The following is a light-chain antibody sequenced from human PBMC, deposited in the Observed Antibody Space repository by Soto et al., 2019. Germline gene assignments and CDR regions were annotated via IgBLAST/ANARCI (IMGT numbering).Light chain of an antibody. CDR1: SSDVGSFDS. Sequence: QSVLTQPASVSGSPGQPITISCTGTSSDVGSFDSVAWYQHNPGKAPQVLIYEDTKRPSGVSNRFSGSTSGSTASLTISGLQTEDEADYYCCSYVGASTYVFGTGTKVTV. V-gene: IGLV2-23*01. CDR3: CSYVGASTYV. CDR2: EDT. J-gene: IGLJ1*01.